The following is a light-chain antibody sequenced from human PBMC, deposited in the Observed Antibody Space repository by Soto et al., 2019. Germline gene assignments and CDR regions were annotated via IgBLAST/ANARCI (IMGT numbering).Light chain of an antibody. J-gene: IGKJ4*01. CDR2: GTS. V-gene: IGKV3-15*01. Sequence: EILMTQSPATLSVSPGERATLSCRASQNVSNNLAWYQQKPGQAPSLLIYGTSTRATGFPARFSGSASGTDFTLTISSLQSEDFAVYYCQKYNEWPLTFGGGTKVEI. CDR3: QKYNEWPLT. CDR1: QNVSNN.